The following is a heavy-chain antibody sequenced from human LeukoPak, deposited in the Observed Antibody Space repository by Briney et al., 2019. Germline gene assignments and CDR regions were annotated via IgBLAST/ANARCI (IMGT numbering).Heavy chain of an antibody. CDR1: GFTFSSYS. V-gene: IGHV3-21*01. D-gene: IGHD1-1*01. CDR3: AKTKTGTHSDY. CDR2: ISSSSSYI. Sequence: GGSLRLSCAASGFTFSSYSMNWVRQAPGKGLEWVSSISSSSSYIYYADSVKGRFTISRDSAKNSLYLQMNSLRAEDTAVYYCAKTKTGTHSDYWGQGTLVTVSS. J-gene: IGHJ4*02.